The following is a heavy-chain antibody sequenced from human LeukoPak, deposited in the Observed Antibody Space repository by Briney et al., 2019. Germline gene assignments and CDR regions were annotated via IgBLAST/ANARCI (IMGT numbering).Heavy chain of an antibody. J-gene: IGHJ3*02. Sequence: SETLSLTCTVSGGSISSSNFYWGWIRQPPGKGLEWIGSIYYSGSTYYNPSLKSRVTISVDTSKNQFSLKLSSVTAADTAVYYCARESVSITMIVVVMDYAFDIWGQGTMVTVSS. CDR1: GGSISSSNFY. CDR3: ARESVSITMIVVVMDYAFDI. CDR2: IYYSGST. V-gene: IGHV4-39*07. D-gene: IGHD3-22*01.